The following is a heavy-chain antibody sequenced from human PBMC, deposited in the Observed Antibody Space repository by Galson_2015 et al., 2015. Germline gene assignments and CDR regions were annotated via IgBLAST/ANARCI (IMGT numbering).Heavy chain of an antibody. CDR3: ANEQPQSPTDI. CDR1: GFTFSSYG. V-gene: IGHV3-30*18. CDR2: ISYDGSNK. J-gene: IGHJ3*02. Sequence: SLRLSCAASGFTFSSYGMHWVRQAPGKGLEWVAVISYDGSNKYYADSVKGRFTISRDNSKNTLYLQMNSLRAEDTAVYYCANEQPQSPTDIWGQGTMVTVSS.